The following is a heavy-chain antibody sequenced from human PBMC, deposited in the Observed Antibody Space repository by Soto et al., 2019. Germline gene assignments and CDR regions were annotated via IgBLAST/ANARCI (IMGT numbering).Heavy chain of an antibody. D-gene: IGHD6-13*01. V-gene: IGHV1-3*01. J-gene: IGHJ4*02. Sequence: ASVKVSCKASGYTFTSYAMHWVRQAPGQRLEWMGWINAGNGNTKYSQKFQGRVTITRDTSASTAYMELSSLRSEDTAVYYCARGPPPYSSSWYQDYWGQGTLVTVS. CDR3: ARGPPPYSSSWYQDY. CDR2: INAGNGNT. CDR1: GYTFTSYA.